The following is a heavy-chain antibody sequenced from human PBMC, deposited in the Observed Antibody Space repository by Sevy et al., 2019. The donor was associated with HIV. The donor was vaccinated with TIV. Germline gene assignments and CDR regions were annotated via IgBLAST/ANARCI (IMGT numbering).Heavy chain of an antibody. CDR1: GGSISSSSYY. CDR3: ARGQWLVHDY. D-gene: IGHD6-19*01. CDR2: IYYSGST. Sequence: SETLSLTCTVSGGSISSSSYYWGWIRQPPGKGLEWIGGIYYSGSTYYNPSLKSRVTISVDTSKNQFSLKRSSVTAADTAVYYCARGQWLVHDYWGQGTLVTVSS. J-gene: IGHJ4*02. V-gene: IGHV4-39*01.